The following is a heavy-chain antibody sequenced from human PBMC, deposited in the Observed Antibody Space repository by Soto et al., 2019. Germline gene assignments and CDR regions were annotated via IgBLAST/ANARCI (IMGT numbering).Heavy chain of an antibody. Sequence: EVQLLESGGGLVQPGGSLRLSCAASGFTFSSYAMSWVRQAPGKGLEWVSAISGSGGSTYYADSVKGRFTISRDNSKNTRYLQMNSLRALDTAVYYCAKDKGNDYGDYAYYFDYWGQGTLVTVSS. CDR1: GFTFSSYA. J-gene: IGHJ4*02. CDR2: ISGSGGST. CDR3: AKDKGNDYGDYAYYFDY. V-gene: IGHV3-23*01. D-gene: IGHD4-17*01.